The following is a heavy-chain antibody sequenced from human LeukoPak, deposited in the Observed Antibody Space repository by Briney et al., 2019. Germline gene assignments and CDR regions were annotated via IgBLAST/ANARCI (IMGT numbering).Heavy chain of an antibody. CDR1: GFTFSNYW. CDR2: INSDGSST. V-gene: IGHV3-74*01. CDR3: ERGEGWDSGGYLFAY. D-gene: IGHD3-22*01. J-gene: IGHJ4*02. Sequence: GGSLRLSCAASGFTFSNYWMHWVRQAPGKGLVWVSRINSDGSSTNYADSVKGRFTISRENAKNTLYLQMNSLRAEDTAVYYGERGEGWDSGGYLFAYWGQGTRLTVSS.